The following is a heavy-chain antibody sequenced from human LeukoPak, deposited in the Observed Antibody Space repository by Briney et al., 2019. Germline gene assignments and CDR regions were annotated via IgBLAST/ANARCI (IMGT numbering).Heavy chain of an antibody. J-gene: IGHJ4*02. CDR1: GSTFSSYS. D-gene: IGHD1-1*01. CDR2: ISSSSSYI. CDR3: ARAPTKTYYFDY. Sequence: PGGSLRLSCAASGSTFSSYSMNWVRQAPGKGLEWVSSISSSSSYIYYADSVKGRFTISRDNAKNSLYLQMNSLSAEDTAVYYCARAPTKTYYFDYWGQGTLVTVSS. V-gene: IGHV3-21*01.